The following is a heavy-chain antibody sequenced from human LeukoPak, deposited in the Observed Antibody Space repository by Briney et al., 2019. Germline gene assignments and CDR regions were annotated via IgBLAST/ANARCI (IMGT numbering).Heavy chain of an antibody. CDR2: INPSGGST. V-gene: IGHV1-46*01. D-gene: IGHD3-10*01. J-gene: IGHJ6*03. CDR1: GYTFTSYY. Sequence: ASVTVSCKASGYTFTSYYMHWVRQAPGQGLEWMGIINPSGGSTSYAQKFQGRVTMTRDTSTSTVYMELSSLRSEDTAVYYCARDEYYGSGELLRLYYYMDVWGKGTTVTISS. CDR3: ARDEYYGSGELLRLYYYMDV.